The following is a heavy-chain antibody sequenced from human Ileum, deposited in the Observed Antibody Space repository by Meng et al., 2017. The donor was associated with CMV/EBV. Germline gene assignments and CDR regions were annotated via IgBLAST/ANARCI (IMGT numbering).Heavy chain of an antibody. CDR1: GYTFISNV. V-gene: IGHV1-3*01. D-gene: IGHD6-13*01. J-gene: IGHJ4*02. Sequence: QVQLVQSGAEMKKPGASVKVSCKASGYTFISNVMHWVRQAPGQRLEWMGWFNAGNGHTSYSQNFQGRVTFTRDTSASTVYMELNSLSSEDTAVYYCARGSKNWYGFDYWGQGILVTVSS. CDR2: FNAGNGHT. CDR3: ARGSKNWYGFDY.